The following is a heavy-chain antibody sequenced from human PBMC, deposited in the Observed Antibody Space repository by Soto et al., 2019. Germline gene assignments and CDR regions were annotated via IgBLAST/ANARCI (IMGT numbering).Heavy chain of an antibody. V-gene: IGHV3-66*01. CDR3: AKVDIGGLGCSSTSCYYWFDP. CDR1: GFTVSSNY. CDR2: IGSGGST. Sequence: GGSLRLSCAASGFTVSSNYMSWVRQAPGKGLEWVSVIGSGGSTYYADSVKGRFTISRDNSKNTLYLQMNSLRAEDTAVYYCAKVDIGGLGCSSTSCYYWFDPWGQGTLVTVSS. D-gene: IGHD2-2*01. J-gene: IGHJ5*02.